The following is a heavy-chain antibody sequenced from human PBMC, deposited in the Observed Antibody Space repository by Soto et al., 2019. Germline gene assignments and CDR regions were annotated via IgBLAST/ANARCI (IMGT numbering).Heavy chain of an antibody. D-gene: IGHD6-6*01. CDR1: GGSISSYY. CDR2: IYYSGST. V-gene: IGHV4-59*01. Sequence: LSLTCTVSGGSISSYYWSWIRQPPGKGLEWIGYIYYSGSTNYNPSLKSRVTISVDTSKNQFSLKLSSVTAADTAVYYCARISWQYSSSSVWFDPWGQGTLVTVSS. CDR3: ARISWQYSSSSVWFDP. J-gene: IGHJ5*02.